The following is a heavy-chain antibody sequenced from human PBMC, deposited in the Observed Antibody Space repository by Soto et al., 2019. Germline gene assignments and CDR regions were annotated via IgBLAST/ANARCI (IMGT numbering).Heavy chain of an antibody. CDR3: ARESNPHSSGWDT. J-gene: IGHJ5*02. Sequence: SETLSLTCAVYGGSFSGYYWSWIRQPPGKGLEWIGEINHSGSTNYNPSLKSRVTISVDTSKNQFSLKLSSVTAADTAVYYCARESNPHSSGWDTWGQGTLATVSS. CDR1: GGSFSGYY. CDR2: INHSGST. V-gene: IGHV4-34*01. D-gene: IGHD6-19*01.